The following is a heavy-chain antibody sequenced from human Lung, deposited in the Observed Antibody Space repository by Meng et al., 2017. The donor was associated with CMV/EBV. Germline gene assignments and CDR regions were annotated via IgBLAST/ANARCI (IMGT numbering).Heavy chain of an antibody. CDR2: IHCGDSRT. CDR3: ARHYDASWFGY. Sequence: ISCKTSEYPFATRWIGWVRRLPGEDLEWMGMIHCGDSRTIYSPLFQGQVTISVDKSLNTAYLQWNSLQASDTAMYYCARHYDASWFGYWGQGTLVTVSS. J-gene: IGHJ4*02. CDR1: EYPFATRW. V-gene: IGHV5-51*01. D-gene: IGHD2-2*01.